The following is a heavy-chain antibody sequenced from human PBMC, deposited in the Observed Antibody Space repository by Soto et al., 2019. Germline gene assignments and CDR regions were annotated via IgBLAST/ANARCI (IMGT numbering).Heavy chain of an antibody. CDR3: ARDPPLLYCISTSCYALDSLDY. D-gene: IGHD2-2*01. CDR2: ISAYNGNT. J-gene: IGHJ4*02. CDR1: GYTFTSYG. Sequence: ASVKVSCKASGYTFTSYGISWVRQAPGQGLEWMGWISAYNGNTNYAQKLQGRVTMTTDTSTSTAYMELRSLRSDDTAVYYCARDPPLLYCISTSCYALDSLDYWGQGTLVTVSS. V-gene: IGHV1-18*01.